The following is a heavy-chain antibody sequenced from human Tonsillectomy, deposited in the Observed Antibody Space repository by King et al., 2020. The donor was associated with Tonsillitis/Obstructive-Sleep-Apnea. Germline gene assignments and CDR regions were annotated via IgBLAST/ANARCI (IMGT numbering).Heavy chain of an antibody. J-gene: IGHJ6*03. V-gene: IGHV4-39*01. Sequence: QLQESGPGLVKPSETLSLTCTVSGGSISSSGYYWGWIRQPPGQGLEWIGNIYYSGSPYYNPSLKSRVTVSLDTSEDQFSLRLSSVTAADTAMYYCARRSHYYYMDVWGKGTSVTVSS. CDR3: ARRSHYYYMDV. CDR2: IYYSGSP. CDR1: GGSISSSGYY.